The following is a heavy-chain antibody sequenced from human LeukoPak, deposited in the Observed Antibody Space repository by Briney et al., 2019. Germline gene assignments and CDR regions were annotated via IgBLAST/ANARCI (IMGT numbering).Heavy chain of an antibody. J-gene: IGHJ6*02. CDR3: ARGMYAMDV. Sequence: SETLSLTCTVSGGSIRSNYWSWIRQPPGKGLEWIGYIYYIGSSNYNPSLRSRVTTSVDTSKNQFSLRLSSVTAADTALYYCARGMYAMDVWGQGTTVTVSS. CDR1: GGSIRSNY. CDR2: IYYIGSS. V-gene: IGHV4-59*01.